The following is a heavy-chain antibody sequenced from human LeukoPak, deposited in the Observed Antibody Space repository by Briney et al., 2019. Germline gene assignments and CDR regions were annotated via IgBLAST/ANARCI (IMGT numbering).Heavy chain of an antibody. CDR3: ARDQAGTVVIMWYYYYGMDV. D-gene: IGHD3-3*01. V-gene: IGHV3-30*04. CDR2: ISYDGSNK. Sequence: GGSLRLSCAASGFTFSSYAMHWVRQAPGKGLEWVAVISYDGSNKYYADSVKGRFTISRDNSKNTLYLQVNSLRAEDTAVYYCARDQAGTVVIMWYYYYGMDVWGQGTTVTVSS. CDR1: GFTFSSYA. J-gene: IGHJ6*02.